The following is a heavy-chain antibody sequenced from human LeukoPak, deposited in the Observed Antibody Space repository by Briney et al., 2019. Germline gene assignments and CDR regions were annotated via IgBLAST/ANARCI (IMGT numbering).Heavy chain of an antibody. Sequence: GASVKVSCKASGYTFTSYGISWVRQAPGQGLEWMGWISAYNGNTNYAQKLQGRVTMTRDTSTSTVYMELSSLRSEDTAVYYCARDRYHVPQGFDYWGQGTLVTVSS. CDR1: GYTFTSYG. J-gene: IGHJ4*02. V-gene: IGHV1-18*01. CDR3: ARDRYHVPQGFDY. D-gene: IGHD2-2*01. CDR2: ISAYNGNT.